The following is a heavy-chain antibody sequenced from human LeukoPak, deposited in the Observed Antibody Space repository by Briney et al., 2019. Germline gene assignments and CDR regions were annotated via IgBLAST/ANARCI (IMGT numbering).Heavy chain of an antibody. J-gene: IGHJ5*02. V-gene: IGHV4-4*02. Sequence: SGTLSLTCAVSGGSISSSNWWSWVRQPPGKGLEWIGEIYHSGSTNYNPSLKSRVTISVDKSKNQFSLKLSSVTAADTAVYYCATSSDYYDSSGRSFDPWGQGTLVTVSS. CDR3: ATSSDYYDSSGRSFDP. D-gene: IGHD3-22*01. CDR2: IYHSGST. CDR1: GGSISSSNW.